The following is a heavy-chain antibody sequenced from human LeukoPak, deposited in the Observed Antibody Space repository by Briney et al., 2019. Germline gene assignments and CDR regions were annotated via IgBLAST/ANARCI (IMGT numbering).Heavy chain of an antibody. V-gene: IGHV4-34*01. J-gene: IGHJ3*02. CDR2: INHSGST. Sequence: SETLSLTCAVYGGSFSGYYWSWIRQPPGKGLEWIGEINHSGSTNYNPSLKSRVTISVDTSKNQFSLKLSSVTAADTAVYYCARGQDYYDSSGYLERSDAFDIWGQGTMVTVSS. CDR3: ARGQDYYDSSGYLERSDAFDI. D-gene: IGHD3-22*01. CDR1: GGSFSGYY.